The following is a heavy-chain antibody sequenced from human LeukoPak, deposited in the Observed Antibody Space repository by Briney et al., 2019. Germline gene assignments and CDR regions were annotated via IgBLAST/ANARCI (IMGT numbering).Heavy chain of an antibody. J-gene: IGHJ4*02. Sequence: GGSLRLSCAASGFTFNNYAMNWVRQTPERGLEWVSSISTRGASTYYADSVKGRFTVSRDNSKDTLYLQMNSLTAEDTALYYCTSSFDYWGQGILVTVSS. CDR1: GFTFNNYA. D-gene: IGHD2-2*01. CDR2: ISTRGAST. CDR3: TSSFDY. V-gene: IGHV3-23*01.